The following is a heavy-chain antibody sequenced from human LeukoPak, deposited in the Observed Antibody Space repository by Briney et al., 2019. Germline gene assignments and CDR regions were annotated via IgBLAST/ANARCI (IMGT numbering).Heavy chain of an antibody. D-gene: IGHD6-6*01. V-gene: IGHV4-59*01. Sequence: PSETLSLTCAVYGGSFSGYYWSWIRQPPGKGLEWIGYIYYSGSTNYNPSLKSRVTISVDTSKNQFSLKLSSVTAADTAVYYCARAIAAPYYFDYWGQGTLVTVSS. CDR2: IYYSGST. J-gene: IGHJ4*02. CDR1: GGSFSGYY. CDR3: ARAIAAPYYFDY.